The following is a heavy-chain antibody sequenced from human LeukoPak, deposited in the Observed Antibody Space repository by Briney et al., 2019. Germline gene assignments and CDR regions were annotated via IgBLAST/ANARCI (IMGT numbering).Heavy chain of an antibody. Sequence: SETLSLTCIVSGDSISSCYWSRIRQPPETGLEWIGYIYYSGNTNYNPSLKSRVTITIDTSKNQFSLKLSSVTAADTAVYYCARGIGPLPEHWGQGTLVTVSS. CDR2: IYYSGNT. CDR1: GDSISSCY. J-gene: IGHJ1*01. V-gene: IGHV4-59*01. D-gene: IGHD2/OR15-2a*01. CDR3: ARGIGPLPEH.